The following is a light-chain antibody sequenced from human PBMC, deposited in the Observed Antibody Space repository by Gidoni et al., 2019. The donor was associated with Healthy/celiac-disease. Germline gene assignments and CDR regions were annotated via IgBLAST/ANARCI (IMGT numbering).Light chain of an antibody. CDR2: KAS. J-gene: IGKJ1*01. Sequence: DIQMTHSPSTLSASVGDRVTITCRASQSISSWLAWYQQKPGKAPKLLIYKASSLESGVPSRFSGSGSGTEFTLTISSLQPDDFATYYCQQYRGTFGQGTKVEIK. V-gene: IGKV1-5*03. CDR3: QQYRGT. CDR1: QSISSW.